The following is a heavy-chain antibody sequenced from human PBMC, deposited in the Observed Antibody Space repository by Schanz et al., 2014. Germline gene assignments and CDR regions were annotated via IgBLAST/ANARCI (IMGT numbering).Heavy chain of an antibody. CDR2: IIPILGIA. CDR3: AGSYCSRTSCYTGYYYMDV. CDR1: GGTFSSYT. D-gene: IGHD2-2*02. Sequence: QVQLVQSEAEVKKPGSSVKVSCKASGGTFSSYTISWVRQAPGQGLEWMGRIIPILGIANYAQNFQGRVTITADKSTSTAYMELTSLRSEDTAVYYCAGSYCSRTSCYTGYYYMDVWGKGTTVTVSS. V-gene: IGHV1-69*02. J-gene: IGHJ6*03.